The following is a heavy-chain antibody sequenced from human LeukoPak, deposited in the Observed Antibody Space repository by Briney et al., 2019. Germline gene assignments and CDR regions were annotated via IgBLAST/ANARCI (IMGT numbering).Heavy chain of an antibody. CDR3: ARTLPFYGSGSQPFDY. V-gene: IGHV2-70*04. CDR1: GFSLSTSGMR. D-gene: IGHD3-10*01. CDR2: IDWDDDK. Sequence: SGPALVKPTQTLTLTCTFSGFSLSTSGMRVSRIRQPPGKALEWLARIDWDDDKFYSTSLKTRLTISKDTSKNQVVLTMTNMDPVDTATYYCARTLPFYGSGSQPFDYWGQGTLVTVSS. J-gene: IGHJ4*02.